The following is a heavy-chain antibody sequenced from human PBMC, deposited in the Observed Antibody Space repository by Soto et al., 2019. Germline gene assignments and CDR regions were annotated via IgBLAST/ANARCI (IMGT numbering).Heavy chain of an antibody. CDR2: ISYDGSNK. D-gene: IGHD2-15*01. V-gene: IGHV3-30*18. J-gene: IGHJ4*02. Sequence: GGSLRLSCAASGFTFSSYGVHWVRQAPGKGLEWVAVISYDGSNKHYADSVKGRFTISRDNSKNTLDLQMNSLRAEDTAVYYCAKESGGIGGSFDYWGQGTLVTVSS. CDR3: AKESGGIGGSFDY. CDR1: GFTFSSYG.